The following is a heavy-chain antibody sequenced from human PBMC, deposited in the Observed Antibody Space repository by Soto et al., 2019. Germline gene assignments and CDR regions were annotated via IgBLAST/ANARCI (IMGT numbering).Heavy chain of an antibody. V-gene: IGHV3-30-3*01. D-gene: IGHD2-15*01. Sequence: GGSLRLSCAASGFTFSSYAMHWVRQAPGKGLEWVAVISYDGSNKYYADSVKGRFTISRDNSKNTLYLQMNSLRAEDTAVYYCATEKLGYCSGGSCYSVDPWGQGTLVTVSS. CDR3: ATEKLGYCSGGSCYSVDP. J-gene: IGHJ5*02. CDR1: GFTFSSYA. CDR2: ISYDGSNK.